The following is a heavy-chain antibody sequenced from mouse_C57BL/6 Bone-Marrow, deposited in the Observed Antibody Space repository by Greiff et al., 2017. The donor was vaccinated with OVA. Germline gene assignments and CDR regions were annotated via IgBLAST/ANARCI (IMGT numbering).Heavy chain of an antibody. J-gene: IGHJ4*01. CDR1: GFSLTSYG. Sequence: VQRVESGPGLVQPSQSLSITCTVSGFSLTSYGVHWVRQSPGKGLEWLGVIWSGGSTDYNAAFISRLSISKDNSKSQVFFKMNSLQADDTAIYYCARNGKEAYYYAMDYWGQGTSVTVSS. CDR3: ARNGKEAYYYAMDY. D-gene: IGHD2-1*01. CDR2: IWSGGST. V-gene: IGHV2-2*01.